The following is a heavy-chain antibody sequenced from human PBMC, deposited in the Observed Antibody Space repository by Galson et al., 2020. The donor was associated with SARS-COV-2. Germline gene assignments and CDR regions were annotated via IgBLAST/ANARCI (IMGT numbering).Heavy chain of an antibody. J-gene: IGHJ6*03. V-gene: IGHV4-34*01. CDR3: ARGLGGGSAYYYMDV. CDR2: INHSGST. D-gene: IGHD2-15*01. CDR1: GGSFSDYY. Sequence: SETLSLTCAVYGGSFSDYYWSWIRQPPGKGLEWIGEINHSGSTNYNPSLKSRVTISVDTSKNQFSLKLSSVTAADTAVYYCARGLGGGSAYYYMDVWGKGTTVTVSS.